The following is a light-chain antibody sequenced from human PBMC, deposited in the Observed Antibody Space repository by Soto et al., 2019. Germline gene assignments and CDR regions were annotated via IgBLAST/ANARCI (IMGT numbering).Light chain of an antibody. CDR3: TSPSLSSPYV. V-gene: IGLV2-14*01. CDR1: SSDVGGYTY. CDR2: DFS. Sequence: QSALTQPASVSGSPGQSITISCTGISSDVGGYTYVSWYQQHPGKAPKLIIYDFSNRPSGVSNRFSGSKSANTASLTISGIQPDDEADYFCTSPSLSSPYVFGTGTKLTVL. J-gene: IGLJ1*01.